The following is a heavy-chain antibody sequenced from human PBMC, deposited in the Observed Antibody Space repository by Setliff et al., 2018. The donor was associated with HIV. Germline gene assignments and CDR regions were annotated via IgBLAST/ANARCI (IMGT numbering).Heavy chain of an antibody. Sequence: SVKVSCKASGGTFSSYAFNWVRQAPGQGLEWVGGIIPSLTIANYAQKFQGRVTITADESTSTAYMELSSLRSEDTAVYYCARDGRGDGYNYGSFSWGQGTLVTVSS. V-gene: IGHV1-69*10. CDR2: IIPSLTIA. J-gene: IGHJ4*02. D-gene: IGHD5-12*01. CDR1: GGTFSSYA. CDR3: ARDGRGDGYNYGSFS.